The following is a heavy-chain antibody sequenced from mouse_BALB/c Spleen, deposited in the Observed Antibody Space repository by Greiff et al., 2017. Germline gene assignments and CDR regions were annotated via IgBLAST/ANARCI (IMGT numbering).Heavy chain of an antibody. V-gene: IGHV1-7*01. J-gene: IGHJ4*01. CDR1: GYTFTSYW. D-gene: IGHD1-3*01. CDR3: ARSPYGSSLYYWAMDD. CDR2: INPSTGYT. Sequence: QVQLQQSGAELAKPGASVKMSCKASGYTFTSYWMHWVNQRPGQGLEWIGYINPSTGYTEYNQKFKDKATLTADKSSSTAYMQLSSLTSEDSAVYYCARSPYGSSLYYWAMDDWGQGTSVTVSS.